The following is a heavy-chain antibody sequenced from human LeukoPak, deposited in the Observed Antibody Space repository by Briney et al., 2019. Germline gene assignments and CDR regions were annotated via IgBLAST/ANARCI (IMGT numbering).Heavy chain of an antibody. CDR3: AKDLLLWFGEPTGFDY. CDR2: ISGSGGST. J-gene: IGHJ4*02. V-gene: IGHV3-23*01. CDR1: GFTFSSYG. Sequence: PGGSLRLSCAASGFTFSSYGMSWVRQAPGKGLEWVSAISGSGGSTYYADSVKGRFTISRDDSKNTLYLQMNSLRAEDTAVYYCAKDLLLWFGEPTGFDYWGQGTLVTVSS. D-gene: IGHD3-10*01.